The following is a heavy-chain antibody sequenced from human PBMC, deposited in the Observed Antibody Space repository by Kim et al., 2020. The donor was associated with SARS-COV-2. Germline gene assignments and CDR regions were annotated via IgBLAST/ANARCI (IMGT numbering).Heavy chain of an antibody. CDR3: ASPSTYYYDSSGLDYYYYGMDV. CDR1: GFTVSSNY. D-gene: IGHD3-22*01. V-gene: IGHV3-53*01. J-gene: IGHJ6*02. CDR2: IYSGGST. Sequence: GGSLRLSCAASGFTVSSNYMSWVRQAPGKGLEWVSVIYSGGSTYYADSVKGRFTISRDNSKNTLYLQMNSLRAEDTAVYYCASPSTYYYDSSGLDYYYYGMDVWSQGTTVTVSS.